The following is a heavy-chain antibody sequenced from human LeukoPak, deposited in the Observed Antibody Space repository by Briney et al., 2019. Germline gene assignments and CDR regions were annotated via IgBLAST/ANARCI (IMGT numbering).Heavy chain of an antibody. Sequence: SDTLSLTCTVSGGSISSYYWSWIRQPPGKGLEWIGYIYYSGSTNYNPSLKSRVTISVDTSKNQFSLRLSSVTAADTAVYYCARDRPGILGWFDPWGQGTLVTVS. D-gene: IGHD3-3*02. CDR1: GGSISSYY. J-gene: IGHJ5*02. CDR3: ARDRPGILGWFDP. V-gene: IGHV4-59*01. CDR2: IYYSGST.